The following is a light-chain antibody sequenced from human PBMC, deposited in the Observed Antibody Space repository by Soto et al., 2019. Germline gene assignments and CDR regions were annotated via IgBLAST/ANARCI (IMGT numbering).Light chain of an antibody. V-gene: IGKV3-20*01. Sequence: EILLTQSPGTLSLSPGERVTISCRASQSISSNYLAWYQQKPGQAPRPLIYGASSRATGIPDTFSGSGSGTDLTLTISRQESEDFAVYYCQQYGSSPFTFGPGTKVDIK. CDR2: GAS. J-gene: IGKJ3*01. CDR3: QQYGSSPFT. CDR1: QSISSNY.